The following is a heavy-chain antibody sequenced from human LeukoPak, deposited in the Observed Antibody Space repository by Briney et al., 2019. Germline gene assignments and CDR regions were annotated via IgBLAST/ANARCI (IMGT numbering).Heavy chain of an antibody. CDR3: ARSPPDRDGYILFDY. Sequence: PSETLSLTCTVSGGSISSSSYYWGWIRQPPGKGLEWIGSIYYSGSTYYNPSLKSRVTISVDTFKNQFSLKLSSVTAADTAVYYCARSPPDRDGYILFDYWGQGTLVTVSS. CDR1: GGSISSSSYY. V-gene: IGHV4-39*07. CDR2: IYYSGST. D-gene: IGHD5-24*01. J-gene: IGHJ4*02.